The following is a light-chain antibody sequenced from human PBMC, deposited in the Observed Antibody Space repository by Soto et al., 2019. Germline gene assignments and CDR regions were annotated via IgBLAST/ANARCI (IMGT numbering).Light chain of an antibody. CDR1: QSVSTD. CDR3: LQYDDWHRT. J-gene: IGKJ1*01. Sequence: EIVLTQSPATLSLSPGERATLSCRASQSVSTDLAWYQQKPGQAPRLLIYGASTRATGIPARFSGSGSGTDFTLTISSLQSEDFAVYYCLQYDDWHRTFGQGTKVDIK. CDR2: GAS. V-gene: IGKV3-15*01.